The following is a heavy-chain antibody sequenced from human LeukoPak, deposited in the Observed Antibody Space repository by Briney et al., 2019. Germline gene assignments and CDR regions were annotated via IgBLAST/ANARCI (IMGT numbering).Heavy chain of an antibody. CDR2: ISGSGGST. CDR1: GFTFSSYA. V-gene: IGHV3-23*01. Sequence: GGSLRLSCAASGFTFSSYAMSWVRQAPGKGLEWVSAISGSGGSTYYADSVKGRFTISRDNSKNTLYLQMNSLRAEDTAVYYCAKPIMITFGGVIAPSYYFDYWGQGTLVTVSS. D-gene: IGHD3-16*02. J-gene: IGHJ4*02. CDR3: AKPIMITFGGVIAPSYYFDY.